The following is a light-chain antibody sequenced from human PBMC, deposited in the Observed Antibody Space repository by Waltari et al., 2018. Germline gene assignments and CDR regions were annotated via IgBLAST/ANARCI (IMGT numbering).Light chain of an antibody. V-gene: IGKV4-1*01. CDR3: QQHYISRT. Sequence: DIVLTQSPNSLAVSLGERATINCKSSQSVLYNSNNKNYLAWYQQKPGQPPKLLIYWASTRESGVTDRFSGSGSGTDFTLSISSLQAEDVAVYYCQQHYISRTFGQGTRVEIK. CDR2: WAS. CDR1: QSVLYNSNNKNY. J-gene: IGKJ1*01.